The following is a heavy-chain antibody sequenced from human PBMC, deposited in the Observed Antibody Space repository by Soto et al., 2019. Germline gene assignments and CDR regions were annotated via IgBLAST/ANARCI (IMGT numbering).Heavy chain of an antibody. CDR2: VSGYNGDT. Sequence: QGQLVQSGPEVKKPGASVKVSCKASGYTSSRYGISWVRQAPGQGLEWMGWVSGYNGDTKYAQKVQGRVTMTVDTSTYTAYMELRSLTSDDTAKYYCAKNGQPPYYYYGMDVWGQGTTVTVSS. V-gene: IGHV1-18*01. J-gene: IGHJ6*02. D-gene: IGHD2-8*01. CDR1: GYTSSRYG. CDR3: AKNGQPPYYYYGMDV.